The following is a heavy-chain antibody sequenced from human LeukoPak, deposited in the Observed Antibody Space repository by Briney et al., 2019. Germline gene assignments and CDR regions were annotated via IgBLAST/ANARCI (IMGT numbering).Heavy chain of an antibody. CDR1: GFTFSSYS. Sequence: PGGSLRLSCAASGFTFSSYSMNWVRQAPGKGLEWVSYISSSSSTIYYADSVKGRFTISRDNAKNSLYLQMNSLRDEDTAVYYCARDRYSYGYYYYYGMDVWGQGTTVTVSS. D-gene: IGHD5-18*01. CDR3: ARDRYSYGYYYYYGMDV. CDR2: ISSSSSTI. J-gene: IGHJ6*02. V-gene: IGHV3-48*02.